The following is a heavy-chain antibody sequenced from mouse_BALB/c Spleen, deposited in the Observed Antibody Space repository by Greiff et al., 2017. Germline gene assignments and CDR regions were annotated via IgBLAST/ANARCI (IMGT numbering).Heavy chain of an antibody. CDR2: IRNKANGYTT. V-gene: IGHV7-3*02. Sequence: EVMLVESGGGLVQPGGSLRLSCATSGFTFTDYYMSWVRQPPGKALEWLGFIRNKANGYTTEYSASVKGRFTISRDNSQSILNLQMNTLRAEDSATYYCARDRESGYYEGSFDYWGQGTTLTVSS. CDR3: ARDRESGYYEGSFDY. D-gene: IGHD2-3*01. CDR1: GFTFTDYY. J-gene: IGHJ2*01.